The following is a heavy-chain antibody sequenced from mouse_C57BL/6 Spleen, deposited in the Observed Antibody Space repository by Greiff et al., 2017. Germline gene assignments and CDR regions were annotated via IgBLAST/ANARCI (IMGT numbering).Heavy chain of an antibody. CDR1: GFSLTSYA. CDR3: ARNEIDDDTPGYFDV. CDR2: IWTGGGT. J-gene: IGHJ1*03. D-gene: IGHD2-3*01. V-gene: IGHV2-9-1*01. Sequence: VQLHESGPGLVAPSQSLSITCTVSGFSLTSYAISWVRQPPGKGLEWLGVIWTGGGTNYNSALKSRLSISKDSSKSQVFLKRNSLQTDDTARYYCARNEIDDDTPGYFDVWGTGTTVTVSS.